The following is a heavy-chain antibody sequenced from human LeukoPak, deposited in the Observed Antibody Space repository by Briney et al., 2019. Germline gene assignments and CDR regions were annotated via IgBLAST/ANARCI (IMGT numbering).Heavy chain of an antibody. Sequence: SVKVSCKASGGTFSSYAISWVRQAPGQGLEWMGGIIPIFGTANYAQKFQGRVTMTRNTSISTAYMDLSSLTSEDTAVYYCARGLGNSRGLNYWGQGTLVTVSS. V-gene: IGHV1-69*05. D-gene: IGHD7-27*01. CDR1: GGTFSSYA. CDR2: IIPIFGTA. CDR3: ARGLGNSRGLNY. J-gene: IGHJ4*02.